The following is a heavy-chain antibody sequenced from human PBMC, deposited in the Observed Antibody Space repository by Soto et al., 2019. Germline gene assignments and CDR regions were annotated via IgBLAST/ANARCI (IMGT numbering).Heavy chain of an antibody. CDR1: GGSISSGGYY. CDR2: IYYSGST. J-gene: IGHJ4*02. CDR3: ARTPNPHCSSTSCTRHFDY. D-gene: IGHD2-2*01. Sequence: PSETLSLTCTVSGGSISSGGYYWSWIRQHPGKGLEWIGYIYYSGSTYYNPSLKSRVTISVDTSKNQFSLKLSSVTAADTAVYYCARTPNPHCSSTSCTRHFDYWGQGTLVTVSS. V-gene: IGHV4-31*03.